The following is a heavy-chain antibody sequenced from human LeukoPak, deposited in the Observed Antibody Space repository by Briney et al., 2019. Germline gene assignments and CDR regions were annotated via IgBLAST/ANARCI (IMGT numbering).Heavy chain of an antibody. D-gene: IGHD6-19*01. CDR1: GFTFSSYE. CDR2: TRNKANSYTT. Sequence: GGSLRLSCAASGFTFSSYEMNWVRQAPGKGLEWVGRTRNKANSYTTEYAASVKGRFTISRDDSKNSLYLQMNSLKTEDTAVYYCARVSAVAGKGTSFDYWGQGTLVTVSS. CDR3: ARVSAVAGKGTSFDY. V-gene: IGHV3-72*01. J-gene: IGHJ4*02.